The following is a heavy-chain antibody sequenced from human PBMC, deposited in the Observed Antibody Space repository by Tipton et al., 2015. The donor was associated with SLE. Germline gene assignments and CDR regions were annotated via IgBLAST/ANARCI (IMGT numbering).Heavy chain of an antibody. V-gene: IGHV4-39*01. CDR1: GGSISSGSYY. D-gene: IGHD6-6*01. J-gene: IGHJ6*02. CDR2: ISYSGTT. Sequence: TLSLTCIVSGGSISSGSYYWGWIRQPPGKGLGWIGSISYSGTTYNSPSLRTRVTISVDTPKNQFSLRLSSVTAADTGVYYCARIAASGTRDGMDVWGQGITVTVSS. CDR3: ARIAASGTRDGMDV.